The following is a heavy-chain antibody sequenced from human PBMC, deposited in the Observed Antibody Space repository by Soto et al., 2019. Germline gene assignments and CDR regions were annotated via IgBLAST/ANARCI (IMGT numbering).Heavy chain of an antibody. Sequence: QVQLMESGGGVVQPGRSLRLSCAASGFTFSTYGMHWVRQAPGKGLEWVAVISFDGNIKYYADSVKGRFTISRDNSKYTLYLEMDSLSAEDTAIYYCAKVLERSMITFGGVIAYWGQGALVTVSS. CDR3: AKVLERSMITFGGVIAY. J-gene: IGHJ4*02. CDR1: GFTFSTYG. D-gene: IGHD3-16*02. CDR2: ISFDGNIK. V-gene: IGHV3-30*18.